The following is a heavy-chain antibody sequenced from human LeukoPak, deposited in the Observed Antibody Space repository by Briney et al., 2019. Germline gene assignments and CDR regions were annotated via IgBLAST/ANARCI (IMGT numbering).Heavy chain of an antibody. J-gene: IGHJ4*02. CDR2: XDSXGXII. D-gene: IGHD2-2*01. V-gene: IGHV3-48*02. CDR1: GFTFSSYS. Sequence: GGSLRLSCSASGFTFSSYSMXWVXXAPGKXXXXVSXXDSXGXIIYYADSVXGRFTISRDKAKNSLYLQMNSLTDKDTAVYYCTRAGYCSDASCYVPDYWGQGTLVTVSS. CDR3: TRAGYCSDASCYVPDY.